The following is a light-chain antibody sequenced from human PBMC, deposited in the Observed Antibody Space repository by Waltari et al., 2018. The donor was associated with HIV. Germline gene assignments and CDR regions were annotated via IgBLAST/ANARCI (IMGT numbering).Light chain of an antibody. J-gene: IGLJ2*01. CDR1: SSDVGAYNY. Sequence: QSALTQPASVSGSLGQSITISCTGASSDVGAYNYVSWYQQHPGKAPKVMIFEVSNRPSGVSDRFSGSKSGNTASLTISGVQPEDEADYYCSSYTTSNSHVVFGGGTKVTVL. CDR2: EVS. V-gene: IGLV2-14*01. CDR3: SSYTTSNSHVV.